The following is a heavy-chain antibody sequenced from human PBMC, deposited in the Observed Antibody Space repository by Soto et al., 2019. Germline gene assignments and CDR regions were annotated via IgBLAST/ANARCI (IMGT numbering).Heavy chain of an antibody. D-gene: IGHD6-19*01. Sequence: QVQLVQSGAEVKKPGASVKVSCKASGYTFSSYDINWVRQATGQGLEWMGWLNPNSGDTGYAQKFQGRDTLTRNTSINTAYIKLSSLTSDDTAVYYCATSGGGWYLYWGQGTLVTVPS. CDR1: GYTFSSYD. CDR2: LNPNSGDT. CDR3: ATSGGGWYLY. J-gene: IGHJ4*02. V-gene: IGHV1-8*01.